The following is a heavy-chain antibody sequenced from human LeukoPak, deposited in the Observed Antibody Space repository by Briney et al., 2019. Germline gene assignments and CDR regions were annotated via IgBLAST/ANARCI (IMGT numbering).Heavy chain of an antibody. CDR3: TRVGYYDFWSGYSSPIDY. CDR1: GYTFTSYG. D-gene: IGHD3-3*01. Sequence: ASVKVSCKASGYTFTSYGISWVRQAPGQGLEWMGWISAYNGNTNYAQKLQGRVTMTTDTSTSTAYMELRGLRSDDTAVYYCTRVGYYDFWSGYSSPIDYWGQGTLVTVSS. J-gene: IGHJ4*02. V-gene: IGHV1-18*01. CDR2: ISAYNGNT.